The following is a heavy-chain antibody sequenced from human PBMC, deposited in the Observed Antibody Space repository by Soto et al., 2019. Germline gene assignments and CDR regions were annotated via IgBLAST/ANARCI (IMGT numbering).Heavy chain of an antibody. D-gene: IGHD2-15*01. CDR3: SRDVSCSGGSCYPNDWFDP. CDR2: VDDSGTT. V-gene: IGHV4-59*01. Sequence: QVQLQQSGPGLVKPSETLSLTCSVSAGSMRNYYWSWIRQPPGKGLEWIGNVDDSGTTKYNPSLRSRVTISMDTSTHQFSLKLSSVIAADTAVYYCSRDVSCSGGSCYPNDWFDPWGQGTLVTVSS. J-gene: IGHJ5*02. CDR1: AGSMRNYY.